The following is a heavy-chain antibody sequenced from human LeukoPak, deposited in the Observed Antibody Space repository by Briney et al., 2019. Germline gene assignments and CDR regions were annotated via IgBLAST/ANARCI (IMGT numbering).Heavy chain of an antibody. J-gene: IGHJ6*03. CDR3: AREHDYSNDYYYYYMDV. V-gene: IGHV3-21*01. CDR1: GFTFSSYS. CDR2: ISSSSSYI. D-gene: IGHD4-11*01. Sequence: GGSLRLSCAASGFTFSSYSMNWVRQAPGKGLEWVSSISSSSSYIYYADSVKGRFTISRDNAKNSLYLQMNSLRAEDTAVYYCAREHDYSNDYYYYYMDVWGKGTTVTVSS.